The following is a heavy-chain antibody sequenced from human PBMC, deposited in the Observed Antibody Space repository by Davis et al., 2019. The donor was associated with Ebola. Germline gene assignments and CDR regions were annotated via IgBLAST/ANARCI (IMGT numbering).Heavy chain of an antibody. D-gene: IGHD6-19*01. CDR1: GPAFTDYR. J-gene: IGHJ4*02. Sequence: PGGSLRLSCTGSGPAFTDYRMNCVRQAPGQGLEWFASITASSIYIFYGDSVRGRFTVSRANARTSLYLQMNALRVEDTAVYYCESDRPEAVAGLDHWGQGTLVTVSS. CDR3: ESDRPEAVAGLDH. CDR2: ITASSIYI. V-gene: IGHV3-21*01.